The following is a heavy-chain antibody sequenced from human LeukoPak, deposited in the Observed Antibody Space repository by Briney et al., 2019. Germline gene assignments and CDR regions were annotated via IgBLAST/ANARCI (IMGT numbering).Heavy chain of an antibody. V-gene: IGHV4-59*01. Sequence: SETLSLTCTVSGGSISSYYWSWIRQPPGKGLEWIGYIYYSGSTNYNPSLKSRVTISVDTSKNQFSLKLSSVTAADTAVYYCARQYYYGSGSTGGMDVWGQGTTVTVSS. D-gene: IGHD3-10*01. CDR1: GGSISSYY. J-gene: IGHJ6*02. CDR2: IYYSGST. CDR3: ARQYYYGSGSTGGMDV.